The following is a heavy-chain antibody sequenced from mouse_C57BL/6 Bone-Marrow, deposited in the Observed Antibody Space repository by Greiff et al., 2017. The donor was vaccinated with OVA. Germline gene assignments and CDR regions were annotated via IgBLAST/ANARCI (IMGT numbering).Heavy chain of an antibody. D-gene: IGHD1-1*01. CDR3: TRDYYGSSPYYFDY. CDR1: GFNIKDDY. J-gene: IGHJ2*01. Sequence: DVQLQESGAELVRPGASVKLSCTASGFNIKDDYMHWVKQRPEQGLEWIGWIDPENGDTEYASKFQGKATITADTSSNTAYLQLSSLTSEDTAVYYCTRDYYGSSPYYFDYWGQGTTLTVSS. CDR2: IDPENGDT. V-gene: IGHV14-4*01.